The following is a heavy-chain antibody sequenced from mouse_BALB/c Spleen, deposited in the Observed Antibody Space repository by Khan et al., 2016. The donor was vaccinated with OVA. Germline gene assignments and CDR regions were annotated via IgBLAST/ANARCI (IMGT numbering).Heavy chain of an antibody. J-gene: IGHJ3*01. D-gene: IGHD1-1*02. CDR2: IYPGSDST. CDR1: GYTFTDYV. V-gene: IGHV1-77*01. Sequence: QVQLQQSGPELVKPGASVKMSCKASGYTFTDYVMNWVKQRNGQGLEWIGQIYPGSDSTYYNEKFKGKATLTTDRSSNTAYMQLSNLTSEDSAVYFCARAGWGVFAYWGQGTLVTVSA. CDR3: ARAGWGVFAY.